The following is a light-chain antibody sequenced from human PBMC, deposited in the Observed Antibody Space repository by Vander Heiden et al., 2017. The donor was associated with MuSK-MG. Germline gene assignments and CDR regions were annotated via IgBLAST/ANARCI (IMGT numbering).Light chain of an antibody. CDR2: AVS. Sequence: DIQMIQSASSLSASVGYRVTLHCLASQSIRSYLNWYQQKTGKAPKHLLYAVSSFQSGVPSKCCGSGSGTDYTLTISSMQTEDFATYYYQQHYRPTPITFGQGTQLEIK. V-gene: IGKV1-39*01. J-gene: IGKJ5*01. CDR1: QSIRSY. CDR3: QQHYRPTPIT.